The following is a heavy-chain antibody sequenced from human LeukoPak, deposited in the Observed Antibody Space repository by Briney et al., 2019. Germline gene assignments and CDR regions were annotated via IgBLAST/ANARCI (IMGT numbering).Heavy chain of an antibody. D-gene: IGHD3-3*01. CDR3: ASPARPWSGWWDY. V-gene: IGHV4-34*01. Sequence: SETLSLTYAVYGGPFSGYDWSWIRQPPGKGLEWIGEINRSGKTNYNPSLKSRVTISADTSKNQFSLKLSSLTAADTAIYYCASPARPWSGWWDYWGQGTPVTVSS. CDR2: INRSGKT. J-gene: IGHJ4*02. CDR1: GGPFSGYD.